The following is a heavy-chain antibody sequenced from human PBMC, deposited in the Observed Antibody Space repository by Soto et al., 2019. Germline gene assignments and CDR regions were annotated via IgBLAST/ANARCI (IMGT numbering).Heavy chain of an antibody. V-gene: IGHV3-15*01. J-gene: IGHJ5*02. Sequence: GGSLRLSCAASGFTFSNAWMSWVRQAPGKGLEWVGRIKSKTDGGTTDYAAPVKGRFTISRDDSKNTLYLQMNSLKTEDTAVYYCTTDRNWILTYNWFDPWGQGTLVTVSS. CDR3: TTDRNWILTYNWFDP. CDR2: IKSKTDGGTT. D-gene: IGHD1-20*01. CDR1: GFTFSNAW.